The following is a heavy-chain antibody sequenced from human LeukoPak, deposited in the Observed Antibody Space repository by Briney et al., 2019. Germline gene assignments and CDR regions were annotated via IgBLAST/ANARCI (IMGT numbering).Heavy chain of an antibody. Sequence: GSLRLSCSASGFTFNRFYLHWVRQAPGKGLEWIGYIYYSGSTNYNPSLKSRVTISVDTSKNQFSLKLSSVTAADTAVYYCARGVFGYSSSWGQGTLVTVSS. V-gene: IGHV4-59*01. CDR2: IYYSGST. CDR3: ARGVFGYSSS. CDR1: GFTFNRFY. D-gene: IGHD6-13*01. J-gene: IGHJ4*02.